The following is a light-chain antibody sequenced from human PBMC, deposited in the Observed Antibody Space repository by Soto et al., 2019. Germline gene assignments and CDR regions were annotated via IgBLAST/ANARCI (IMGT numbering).Light chain of an antibody. CDR2: AAS. V-gene: IGKV1-8*01. J-gene: IGKJ3*01. CDR3: QQYYIYPHT. Sequence: AIRVTQSPSSFSASTGDRVTITCREGQGISSYLAWYQQKPGKAPKLLIYAASTLQSGVPSRFSGSGSGTDFTLTISCLHSEDFATYYCQQYYIYPHTFGPGTKVDIK. CDR1: QGISSY.